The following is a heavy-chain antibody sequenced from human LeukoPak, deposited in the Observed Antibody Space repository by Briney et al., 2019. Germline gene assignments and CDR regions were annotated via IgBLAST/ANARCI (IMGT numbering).Heavy chain of an antibody. D-gene: IGHD6-19*01. J-gene: IGHJ4*02. CDR1: GGTFSSYA. V-gene: IGHV1-18*01. Sequence: ASVKVSCKASGGTFSSYAISWVRQAPGQGLEWMGWISAYNGDTNYAQKFQGRVTMTTDTSTSTAYMEVRSLRSDDTAMYYCARDPSNSSGWRAHFDYWGQGTLVTVSS. CDR3: ARDPSNSSGWRAHFDY. CDR2: ISAYNGDT.